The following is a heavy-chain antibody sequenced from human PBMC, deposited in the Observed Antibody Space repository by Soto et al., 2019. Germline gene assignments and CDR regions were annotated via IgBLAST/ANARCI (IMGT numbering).Heavy chain of an antibody. Sequence: SETLCLTCTVSGGSISAHTHYWSWIRQSPGGGLEWIASIYYSGTTYYNPSLQNRLTISADRSKNQVSLLLTSVTAADTAGYYCARRKVVITTDSNEFYVAIDVWGPGSAVS. J-gene: IGHJ6*01. CDR1: GGSISAHTHY. CDR2: IYYSGTT. D-gene: IGHD2-15*01. V-gene: IGHV4-39*01. CDR3: ARRKVVITTDSNEFYVAIDV.